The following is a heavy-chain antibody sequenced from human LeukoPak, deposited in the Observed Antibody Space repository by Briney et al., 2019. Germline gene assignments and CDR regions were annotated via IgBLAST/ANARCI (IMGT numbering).Heavy chain of an antibody. D-gene: IGHD3-3*01. CDR1: GFTFSSYA. J-gene: IGHJ4*02. CDR3: ARADLGYDFWSGYYPTLFDY. V-gene: IGHV3-30*04. CDR2: ISYDGSNK. Sequence: GGSLRLSCAASGFTFSSYAMHWVRQAPGKGLEWVAVISYDGSNKYYADSVKGRFTISRDNSKNTLYLQMNSLRAEDTAVYYCARADLGYDFWSGYYPTLFDYWGQGTLVTVSS.